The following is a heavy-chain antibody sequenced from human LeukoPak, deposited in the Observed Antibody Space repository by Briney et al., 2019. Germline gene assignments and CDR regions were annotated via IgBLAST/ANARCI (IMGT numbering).Heavy chain of an antibody. D-gene: IGHD6-13*01. CDR2: ISSSSSYI. CDR1: GFTFSSYS. J-gene: IGHJ3*02. CDR3: ARDSGYSSSFDI. V-gene: IGHV3-21*01. Sequence: EGSLRLSCAASGFTFSSYSMNWVRQAPGKGLEWVSSISSSSSYIYYADSVKGRFTISRDNAKNSLYLQMNSLRAEDTAVYYCARDSGYSSSFDIWGQGTMVTVSS.